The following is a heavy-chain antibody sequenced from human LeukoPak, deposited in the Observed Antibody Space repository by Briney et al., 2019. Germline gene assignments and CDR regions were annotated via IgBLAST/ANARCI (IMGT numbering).Heavy chain of an antibody. V-gene: IGHV1-2*02. CDR2: INPNSGGT. D-gene: IGHD1-1*01. J-gene: IGHJ4*02. Sequence: ASVTVSCKASGYTFTGYYMHWVRQAPGQGLEWMGWINPNSGGTNYAQKFRGRVTMTRDTSNSTAYMDLSRLRSDDTAVYYCARDDDFVDYWGQGSLVTVSS. CDR3: ARDDDFVDY. CDR1: GYTFTGYY.